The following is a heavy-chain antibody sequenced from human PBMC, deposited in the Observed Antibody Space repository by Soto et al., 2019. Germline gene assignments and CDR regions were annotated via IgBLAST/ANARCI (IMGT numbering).Heavy chain of an antibody. V-gene: IGHV4-61*08. CDR1: GGSISGGVYY. CDR2: IFDSGST. CDR3: ARAAHDFSWFDP. J-gene: IGHJ5*02. D-gene: IGHD3-3*01. Sequence: PSETLSLTCTFSGGSISGGVYYWSWIRQPPGKGLEWIGYIFDSGSTNYNPSLKSRVTISVDTSKNQFSLKLSSVTAADTAVYYCARAAHDFSWFDPWGQGTLVTVSS.